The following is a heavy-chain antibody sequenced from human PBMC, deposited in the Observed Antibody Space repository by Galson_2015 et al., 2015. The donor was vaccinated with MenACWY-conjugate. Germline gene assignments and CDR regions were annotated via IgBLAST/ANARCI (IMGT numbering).Heavy chain of an antibody. CDR1: GFTFSSHT. CDR2: ISSGSGYI. Sequence: SLRLSCAASGFTFSSHTLNWVRQAPGKGLEWVSSISSGSGYIYYADSVKGRFTISRDNAKNSLFLQMNSLRGEDTAMYYCVRDYNTGMAGAYGGQEPLVPAPS. CDR3: VRDYNTGMAGAY. J-gene: IGHJ4*02. V-gene: IGHV3-21*01. D-gene: IGHD5-18*01.